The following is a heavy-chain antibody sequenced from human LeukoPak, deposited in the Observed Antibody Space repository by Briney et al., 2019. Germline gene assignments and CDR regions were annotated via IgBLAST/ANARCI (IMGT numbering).Heavy chain of an antibody. CDR3: ARDGGGSTPLYYYYYYYMDV. V-gene: IGHV1-2*02. Sequence: ASVKVSCKASGYTFTGYYMHWVRQAPGQGLEWMGWINPNSGGTNYAQKFQGRVTMTRDTSISTAYMELSRLRSDDTAVYYCARDGGGSTPLYYYYYYYMDVWGKGTTVTVSS. CDR2: INPNSGGT. CDR1: GYTFTGYY. D-gene: IGHD3-16*01. J-gene: IGHJ6*03.